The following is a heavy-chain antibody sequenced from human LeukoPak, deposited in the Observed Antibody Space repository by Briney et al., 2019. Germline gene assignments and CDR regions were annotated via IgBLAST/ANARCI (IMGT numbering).Heavy chain of an antibody. CDR2: IYYSGNT. V-gene: IGHV4-59*08. J-gene: IGHJ3*02. D-gene: IGHD3-10*01. CDR3: ARHGGLVRGFSDAFDI. CDR1: GGSIRDYY. Sequence: KPSETLPLTCTVSGGSIRDYYWSWIRQPPGKGLEWIGYIYYSGNTNYNPSLKSRVAIPLDTSKNQFSLRLTSVTAADTAVYYCARHGGLVRGFSDAFDIWGQGTMVTVSS.